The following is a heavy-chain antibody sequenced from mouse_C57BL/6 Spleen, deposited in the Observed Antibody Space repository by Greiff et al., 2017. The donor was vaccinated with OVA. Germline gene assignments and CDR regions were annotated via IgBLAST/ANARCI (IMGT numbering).Heavy chain of an antibody. D-gene: IGHD2-3*01. J-gene: IGHJ2*01. CDR2: ISYSGST. CDR1: GYSITSGYD. V-gene: IGHV3-1*01. CDR3: AREGGFDGYHGVFDY. Sequence: EVQRVESGPGMVKPSQSLSLTCTVTGYSITSGYDWHWIRHFPGNKLEWMGYISYSGSTNYNPSLKSRISITHDTSKNHFFLKLNSVTTEDTATYYCAREGGFDGYHGVFDYWGQGTTLTVSS.